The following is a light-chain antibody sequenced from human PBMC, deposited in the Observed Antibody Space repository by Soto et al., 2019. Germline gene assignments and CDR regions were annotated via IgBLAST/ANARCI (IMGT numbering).Light chain of an antibody. CDR2: GPH. Sequence: EIVLTQSPGILSLSPGERATLSCRASQSISSAYIAWYQQKPGQTPRLLIYGPHTRAAGIPDRFSGSGSGTEFTLTISSLQSEDFAVYYCHQYGSSRAFGQGTKGDIK. CDR1: QSISSAY. CDR3: HQYGSSRA. V-gene: IGKV3-20*01. J-gene: IGKJ1*01.